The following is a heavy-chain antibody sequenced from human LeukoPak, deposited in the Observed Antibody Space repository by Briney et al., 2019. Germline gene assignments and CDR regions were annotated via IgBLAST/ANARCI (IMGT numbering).Heavy chain of an antibody. V-gene: IGHV1-2*02. CDR3: ARSDIVATSPFDY. J-gene: IGHJ4*02. CDR1: GYTFTCYY. CDR2: INPNSGGT. D-gene: IGHD5-12*01. Sequence: ASVKVSCKASGYTFTCYYMHWERQAPGQGLEWMGWINPNSGGTNYAQKFQGRVTMTRDTSISTAYMELSRLRSDDTAVYYCARSDIVATSPFDYWGQGTLVTVSS.